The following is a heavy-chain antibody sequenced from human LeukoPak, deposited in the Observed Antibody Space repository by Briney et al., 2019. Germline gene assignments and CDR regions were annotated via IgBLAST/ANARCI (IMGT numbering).Heavy chain of an antibody. CDR1: GFTFSIYE. J-gene: IGHJ4*02. CDR2: IRSSGSTI. Sequence: PGGSLRLSCAPSGFTFSIYEMNWVRQAPGKGLEWVSYIRSSGSTIYYADSVKGRFTISRDNDKNSLYLQMNSLRAEDTAVYYCARASIVGASPFDYWGQGTLVTVSS. V-gene: IGHV3-48*03. CDR3: ARASIVGASPFDY. D-gene: IGHD1-26*01.